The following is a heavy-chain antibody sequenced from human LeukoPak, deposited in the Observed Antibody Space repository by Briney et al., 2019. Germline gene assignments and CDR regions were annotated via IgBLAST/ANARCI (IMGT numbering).Heavy chain of an antibody. CDR1: GGTFSSYA. CDR3: ATHSSSWTESYYGMDV. V-gene: IGHV1-69*13. D-gene: IGHD6-13*01. CDR2: IIPIFGTA. J-gene: IGHJ6*02. Sequence: SVTVSCTASGGTFSSYAISWVRQAPGQGLEWMGGIIPIFGTANYAQKFQGRVTITADESTSTAYMELSSLRSEDTAVYYCATHSSSWTESYYGMDVWGQGTTVTVSS.